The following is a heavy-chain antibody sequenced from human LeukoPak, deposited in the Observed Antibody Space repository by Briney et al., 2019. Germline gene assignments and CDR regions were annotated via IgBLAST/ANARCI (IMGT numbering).Heavy chain of an antibody. CDR1: GGSFSGYY. Sequence: ESLSLTCAVYGGSFSGYYWSWNRQPPGKGQEWFGEINHSGSTNYNPSLKSRVTISVDTSKNQFSLKLSSVTAADTAVYYCAGNDYGDYGAFDIWGQGTMVTVSS. V-gene: IGHV4-34*01. D-gene: IGHD4-17*01. CDR3: AGNDYGDYGAFDI. CDR2: INHSGST. J-gene: IGHJ3*02.